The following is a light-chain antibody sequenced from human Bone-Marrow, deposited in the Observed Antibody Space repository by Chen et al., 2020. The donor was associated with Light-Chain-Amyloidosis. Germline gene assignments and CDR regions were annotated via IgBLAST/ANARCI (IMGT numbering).Light chain of an antibody. CDR1: NIGSTS. J-gene: IGLJ3*02. V-gene: IGLV3-21*02. Sequence: SYVLTQPSSVSVAPGQTATISCGGNNIGSTSVHWYQQTPGQAPLLVVYDVSDRPSGIPGRLSVSNSGNTATLTISRGEAGDEADYYCQVWDRSRDRPVFGGGTKLTVL. CDR2: DVS. CDR3: QVWDRSRDRPV.